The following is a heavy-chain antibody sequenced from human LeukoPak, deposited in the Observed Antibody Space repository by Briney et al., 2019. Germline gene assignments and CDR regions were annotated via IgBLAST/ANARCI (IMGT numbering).Heavy chain of an antibody. CDR2: ISYDGSNK. Sequence: PGGSLRLSCAASGFTFSSYAMHWVRQAPGKGLEWVAVISYDGSNKYYADSVKGRFTISRDNSKNTLYLQMNSLRAEDTAVYYCARDAQDDTAGYDFDCWGQGTLVTVSS. V-gene: IGHV3-30-3*01. D-gene: IGHD2-2*03. J-gene: IGHJ4*02. CDR3: ARDAQDDTAGYDFDC. CDR1: GFTFSSYA.